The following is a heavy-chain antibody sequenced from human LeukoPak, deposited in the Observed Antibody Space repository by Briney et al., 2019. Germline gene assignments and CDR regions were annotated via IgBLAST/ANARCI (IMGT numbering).Heavy chain of an antibody. CDR3: ARGGVLRYFDWSTHLDY. J-gene: IGHJ4*02. V-gene: IGHV1-2*02. Sequence: GASVKVSCKASGYTFTGYYMHWVRQAPGQGLEWMGWINPNSGGTNYAQKFQGRVTMTRDTSISTAYMELSRLRSDDTAVYYCARGGVLRYFDWSTHLDYWGQGTLVTVSS. D-gene: IGHD3-9*01. CDR1: GYTFTGYY. CDR2: INPNSGGT.